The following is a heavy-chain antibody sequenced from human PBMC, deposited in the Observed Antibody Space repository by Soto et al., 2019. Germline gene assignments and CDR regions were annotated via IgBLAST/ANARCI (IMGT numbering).Heavy chain of an antibody. Sequence: GSLRLACTASGFTFSDYSMSWVRQTPERGLEWVSTLTRGGTSYYADSVQGRFTVSRDNSKNTVSLQMHSLGAEDTALYYCTKRATTVPTPGNYFDSWGQGTLVTVSS. D-gene: IGHD1-1*01. V-gene: IGHV3-23*01. J-gene: IGHJ4*02. CDR2: LTRGGTS. CDR3: TKRATTVPTPGNYFDS. CDR1: GFTFSDYS.